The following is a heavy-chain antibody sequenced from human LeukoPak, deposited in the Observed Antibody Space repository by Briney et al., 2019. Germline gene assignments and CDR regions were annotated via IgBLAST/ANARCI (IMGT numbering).Heavy chain of an antibody. CDR3: AHRRVWGGMGV. CDR1: GFSLTTRGVG. CDR2: THWNDAD. J-gene: IGHJ6*02. Sequence: SGPTLVKPTQTLTLTCTFSGFSLTTRGVGVGWLRQPPGKALEWLAITHWNDADHYRPFVKSRLSITKDTSKNQVVLTMTNVDPVDTATYFCAHRRVWGGMGVWGQGTTVTVAS. V-gene: IGHV2-5*01. D-gene: IGHD3-16*01.